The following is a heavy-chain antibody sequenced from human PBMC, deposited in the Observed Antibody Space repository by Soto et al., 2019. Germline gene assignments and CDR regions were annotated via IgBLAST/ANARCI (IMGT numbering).Heavy chain of an antibody. CDR1: GFAVSSNY. CDR2: LYTGGST. J-gene: IGHJ2*01. CDR3: ARLNIAAAVYFDL. Sequence: EVQLVESGGGLVQPGGSLRLSCAASGFAVSSNYMSWVRQAPGKGLEWVSVLYTGGSTYYAESVKGRFIISRDNSKNTLLLHTNSLRADDTAMYYCARLNIAAAVYFDLWGRGTLVTVSS. V-gene: IGHV3-66*04. D-gene: IGHD6-13*01.